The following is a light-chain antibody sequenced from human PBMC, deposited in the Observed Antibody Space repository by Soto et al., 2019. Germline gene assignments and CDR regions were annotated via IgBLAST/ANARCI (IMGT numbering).Light chain of an antibody. Sequence: EIVLTQSPATLSVSPGERATLSCRASQSVTSNYLAWYQQKPGQAPRLLMYETSRRATGIPARFSGSGSGTDFTLTISSLEPEDFAVYYCQQRHNWRDTFGQGTRLEIK. CDR1: QSVTSNY. CDR3: QQRHNWRDT. CDR2: ETS. V-gene: IGKV3D-20*02. J-gene: IGKJ5*01.